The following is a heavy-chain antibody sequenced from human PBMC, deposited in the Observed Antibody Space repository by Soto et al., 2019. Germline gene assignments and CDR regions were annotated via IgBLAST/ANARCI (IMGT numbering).Heavy chain of an antibody. J-gene: IGHJ4*02. CDR3: AADGASSGSSQYVFDY. V-gene: IGHV1-58*01. CDR1: GFTFTSSA. D-gene: IGHD6-6*01. CDR2: IVVGSGNT. Sequence: SVKVSCKASGFTFTSSAVQWVRQARGQRLEWIGWIVVGSGNTNYAQKFQERVTITRDMSTSTAYMELSSLRSEDTAVYYCAADGASSGSSQYVFDYWGQGTLVTVSS.